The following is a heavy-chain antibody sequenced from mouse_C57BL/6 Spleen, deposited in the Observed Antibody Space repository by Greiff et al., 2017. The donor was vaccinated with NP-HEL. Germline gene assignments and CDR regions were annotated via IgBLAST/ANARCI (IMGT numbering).Heavy chain of an antibody. CDR3: AREGNYGFDY. V-gene: IGHV5-4*01. Sequence: EVKLMESGGGLVKPGGSLKLSCAASGFTFSSYAMSWVRQTPEKRLEWVATFSDGGSYTYYPDNVKGRFTISRDNAKNNLYLQMSHLKSEDTAMYYCAREGNYGFDYWGQGTTLTVSS. J-gene: IGHJ2*01. D-gene: IGHD2-1*01. CDR1: GFTFSSYA. CDR2: FSDGGSYT.